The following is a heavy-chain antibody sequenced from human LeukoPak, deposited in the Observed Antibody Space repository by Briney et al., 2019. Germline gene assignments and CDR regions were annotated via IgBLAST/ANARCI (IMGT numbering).Heavy chain of an antibody. CDR1: GGSISSGSYY. D-gene: IGHD3-16*01. CDR2: IYYTGIT. Sequence: PSETLSLTCTVSGGSISSGSYYWGWIRQPPGKGLQWIGSIYYTGITYYNPSLKSRVTMSVDTSKNQFSLKLTSVTAADTALYYCARDHYYDGRGRFDPWGQGTLVTVSS. V-gene: IGHV4-39*07. J-gene: IGHJ5*02. CDR3: ARDHYYDGRGRFDP.